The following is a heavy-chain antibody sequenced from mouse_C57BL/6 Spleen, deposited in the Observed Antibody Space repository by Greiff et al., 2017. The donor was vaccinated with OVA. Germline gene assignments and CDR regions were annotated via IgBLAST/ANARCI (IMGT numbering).Heavy chain of an antibody. CDR1: GFSLSTFGMG. CDR2: IWWDDDK. V-gene: IGHV8-8*01. CDR3: ARIKEWNYYGSSLGGFDD. D-gene: IGHD1-1*01. Sequence: QVTLKESGPGILQPSQTLSLTCSFSGFSLSTFGMGVGWIRQPSGKGLEWLAHIWWDDDKYYNPALKSRLTISKDTSKNHLFLKIANVDTADTATDYCARIKEWNYYGSSLGGFDDWGTGTTVTVSS. J-gene: IGHJ1*03.